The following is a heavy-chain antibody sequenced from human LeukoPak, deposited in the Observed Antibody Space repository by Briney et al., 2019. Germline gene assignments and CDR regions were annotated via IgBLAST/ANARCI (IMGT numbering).Heavy chain of an antibody. CDR2: ISGSGGIT. Sequence: GGSLRLSCAASGFTFSAYAISWVRQAPGKGLEWVSAISGSGGITYYADSVKGRFTISRGNSKNSLYLQMNSLRAEDTAVYYCARDQAVVVAATVFSYYGMDVWGQGTTVTVSS. D-gene: IGHD2-15*01. J-gene: IGHJ6*02. V-gene: IGHV3-23*01. CDR3: ARDQAVVVAATVFSYYGMDV. CDR1: GFTFSAYA.